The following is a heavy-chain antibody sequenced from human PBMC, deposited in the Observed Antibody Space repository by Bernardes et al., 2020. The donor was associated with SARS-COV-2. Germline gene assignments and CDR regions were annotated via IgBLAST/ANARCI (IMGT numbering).Heavy chain of an antibody. V-gene: IGHV3-30*01. CDR1: GFSLSSHV. Sequence: GGSLRLSCAASGFSLSSHVMHWVRQAPGKGLEWVAGLSVDGASQHYAESVKDRFTISRDNSKNTLYVQMDSLRSEDTAVYYCSTEGGSSGRCGYFQSLGQNTLVIVS. J-gene: IGHJ1*01. CDR2: LSVDGASQ. CDR3: STEGGSSGRCGYFQS. D-gene: IGHD6-25*01.